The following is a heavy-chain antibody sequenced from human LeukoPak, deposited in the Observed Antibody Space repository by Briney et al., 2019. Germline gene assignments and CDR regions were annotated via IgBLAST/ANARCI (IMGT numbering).Heavy chain of an antibody. CDR3: ARKYCSSTSCPSPWFDP. J-gene: IGHJ5*02. V-gene: IGHV4-34*01. CDR1: GGSFSGYY. Sequence: KPSETLSLTCAVYGGSFSGYYWSWFRQPPGKGLEWIGEINHSGSTNYNPSLKSRVTISVDTSKNQFSLKLSSVTAADTAVYYCARKYCSSTSCPSPWFDPWGQGTLVTVSS. CDR2: INHSGST. D-gene: IGHD2-2*01.